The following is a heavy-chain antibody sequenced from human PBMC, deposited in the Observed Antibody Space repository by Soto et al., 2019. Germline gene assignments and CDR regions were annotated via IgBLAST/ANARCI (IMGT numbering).Heavy chain of an antibody. CDR2: IYSGGST. V-gene: IGHV3-66*01. Sequence: GGSLRLSCAASGFTVSSNYMSWVRQAPGKGLEWVSVIYSGGSTYYADSVKGRFTISRDNSKNTLYLQMNSLRAEDTAVYYCARNPGAGYYYGMDVWGQGTTVTVSS. D-gene: IGHD3-10*01. CDR3: ARNPGAGYYYGMDV. CDR1: GFTVSSNY. J-gene: IGHJ6*02.